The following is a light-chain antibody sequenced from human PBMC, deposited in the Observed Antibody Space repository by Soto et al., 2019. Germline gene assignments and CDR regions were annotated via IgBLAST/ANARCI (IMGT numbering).Light chain of an antibody. CDR1: QSVGNNY. V-gene: IGKV3-20*01. Sequence: DIVLTQSPGTLSLSPGKRATLSCWASQSVGNNYLAWYQQKPGQAPRLLIYHASSRATGIPDRFSGSGSGTDFTLTISRLEPEDFAVYYCQQYVWSPPTTFGQGTRLEIK. J-gene: IGKJ5*01. CDR2: HAS. CDR3: QQYVWSPPTT.